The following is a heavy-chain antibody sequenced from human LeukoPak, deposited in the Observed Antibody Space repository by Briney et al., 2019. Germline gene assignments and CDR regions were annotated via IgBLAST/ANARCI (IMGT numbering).Heavy chain of an antibody. D-gene: IGHD4-17*01. J-gene: IGHJ4*02. V-gene: IGHV3-53*01. Sequence: GGSLRLSCAASGFTVSSNYMSWVRQAPGKGLEWVSIIYRGGNTYYADSVKGRFTISRDNSKNTLYLQTSSLRAEDTAVYYCARASTTVPNLLDHWGRGTLVTVSS. CDR2: IYRGGNT. CDR1: GFTVSSNY. CDR3: ARASTTVPNLLDH.